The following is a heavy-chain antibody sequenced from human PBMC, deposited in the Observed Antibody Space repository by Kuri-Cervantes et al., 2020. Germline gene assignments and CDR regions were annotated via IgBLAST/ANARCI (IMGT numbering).Heavy chain of an antibody. J-gene: IGHJ4*02. CDR3: ARGVGTTQGKYFFDC. CDR2: ISSSSSTI. D-gene: IGHD1-1*01. CDR1: GFTFSSYS. V-gene: IGHV3-48*02. Sequence: LSLTCAASGFTFSSYSMNWVRQAPGKGLEWVSYISSSSSTIYYADSVKGRFTISRDNAKNSLYLQMNSLRDEDTAVYYCARGVGTTQGKYFFDCWGQGTLVTVSS.